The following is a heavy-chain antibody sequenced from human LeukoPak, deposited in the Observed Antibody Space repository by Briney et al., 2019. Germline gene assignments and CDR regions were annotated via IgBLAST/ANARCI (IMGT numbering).Heavy chain of an antibody. CDR2: IIPTFGTA. D-gene: IGHD4-11*01. CDR1: GGTFISYA. V-gene: IGHV1-69*06. Sequence: SVKVSCKASGGTFISYAISWVRQAPGQGLEWMGGIIPTFGTAHYAQKFQGGVTITADKSTSRAYMELSSLRSEDTAVYYCGRDQLLHGDAFDIWGQGTMVTVSS. CDR3: GRDQLLHGDAFDI. J-gene: IGHJ3*02.